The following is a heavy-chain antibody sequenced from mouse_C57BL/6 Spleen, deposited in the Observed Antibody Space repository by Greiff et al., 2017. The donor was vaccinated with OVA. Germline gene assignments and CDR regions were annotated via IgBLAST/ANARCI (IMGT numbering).Heavy chain of an antibody. CDR3: TRFYDYGSSYDY. CDR2: IDPETGGT. D-gene: IGHD1-1*01. V-gene: IGHV1-15*01. Sequence: QVQLKQSGAELVRPGASVTLSCKASGYTFTDYEMHWVKQTPVHGLEWIGAIDPETGGTAYNQKFKGKAILTADKSSSTAYMELRSLTSEDSAVYYCTRFYDYGSSYDYWGQGTTLTVSS. J-gene: IGHJ2*01. CDR1: GYTFTDYE.